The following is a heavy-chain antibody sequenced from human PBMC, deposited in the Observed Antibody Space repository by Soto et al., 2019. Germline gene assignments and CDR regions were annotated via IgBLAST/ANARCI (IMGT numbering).Heavy chain of an antibody. J-gene: IGHJ4*02. CDR2: INAGNGNT. V-gene: IGHV1-3*05. CDR3: ASESYGGEFDY. CDR1: GYTFTSYA. Sequence: QVQLVQSGAEEKKPGASVKVSCKASGYTFTSYAMHWVRQAPGQRLEWMGWINAGNGNTKYSQKFQGRVTITRDTSASTDYMELSSLRSGDPAVYYCASESYGGEFDYWGQGTLVTVSS. D-gene: IGHD4-17*01.